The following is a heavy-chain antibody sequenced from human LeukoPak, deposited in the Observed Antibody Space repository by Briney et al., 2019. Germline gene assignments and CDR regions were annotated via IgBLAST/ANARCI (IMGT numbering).Heavy chain of an antibody. CDR1: GGSISSSNW. CDR2: IYHSGNT. J-gene: IGHJ4*02. Sequence: SETLSLTCAVSGGSISSSNWWSWVRQSPGKGLEWIGEIYHSGNTNYNPSLESRVTISVDKSNNQFSLKLSSVAAADTAVYYSARQTGSGLFILPGGQGTLVTVSS. D-gene: IGHD3/OR15-3a*01. CDR3: ARQTGSGLFILP. V-gene: IGHV4-4*02.